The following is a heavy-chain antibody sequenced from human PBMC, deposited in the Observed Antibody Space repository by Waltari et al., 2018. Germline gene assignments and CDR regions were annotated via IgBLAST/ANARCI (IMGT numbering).Heavy chain of an antibody. CDR3: ARMSFCSGGSCYPDY. D-gene: IGHD2-15*01. CDR2: INPSGGST. CDR1: GYTFTSYY. V-gene: IGHV1-46*01. Sequence: QVQLVQSGAEVKKPGASVKVSCKASGYTFTSYYMHWVRQATGQGLEWMGIINPSGGSTSYAQKFQGRVTMTRDTSTSTVYMELSSLRSEDTAVYYCARMSFCSGGSCYPDYWGQGTLVTVSS. J-gene: IGHJ4*02.